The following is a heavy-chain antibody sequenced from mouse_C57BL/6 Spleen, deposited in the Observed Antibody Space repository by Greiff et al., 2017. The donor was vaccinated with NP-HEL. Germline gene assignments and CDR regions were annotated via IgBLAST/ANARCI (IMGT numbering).Heavy chain of an antibody. J-gene: IGHJ2*01. CDR1: GYTFTSYW. CDR3: TKDPSYDGYPYSFDY. V-gene: IGHV1-5*01. Sequence: EVQLQQSGTVLARPGASVKMSCKTSGYTFTSYWMHWVKQRPGQGLEWIGAIYPGNSDTSYNQKFKGKAKLTAVTSASTAYMELSSLTNEYSAVYYCTKDPSYDGYPYSFDYWGQGTTLTVSS. CDR2: IYPGNSDT. D-gene: IGHD2-3*01.